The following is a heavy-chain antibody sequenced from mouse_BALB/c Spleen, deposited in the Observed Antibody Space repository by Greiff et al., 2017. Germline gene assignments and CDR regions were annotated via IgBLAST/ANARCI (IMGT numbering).Heavy chain of an antibody. CDR3: ARGWVYYAMDY. Sequence: QVQLKESGAELARPGASVKLSCKASGYTFTSYWMQWVKQRPGQGLEWIGAIYPGDGDTRYTQKFKGKATLTADKSSSTAYMQLSSLASEDSAVYYCARGWVYYAMDYWGQGTSVTVSS. D-gene: IGHD3-2*02. CDR2: IYPGDGDT. V-gene: IGHV1-87*01. CDR1: GYTFTSYW. J-gene: IGHJ4*01.